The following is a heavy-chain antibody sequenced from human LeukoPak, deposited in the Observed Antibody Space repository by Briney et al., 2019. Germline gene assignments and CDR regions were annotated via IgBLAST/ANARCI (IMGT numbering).Heavy chain of an antibody. V-gene: IGHV4-38-2*02. J-gene: IGHJ5*02. Sequence: PSETLSLTCIVSGYSITSGYYWGWIRQPPGKGLEWIGSIYYSGNTYYNPSLKSRVTISVDTSKNQFSLKLSSVTAADTAVYYCARGLGYSSSWIWFDPWGQGTLVTVSS. D-gene: IGHD6-13*01. CDR1: GYSITSGYY. CDR3: ARGLGYSSSWIWFDP. CDR2: IYYSGNT.